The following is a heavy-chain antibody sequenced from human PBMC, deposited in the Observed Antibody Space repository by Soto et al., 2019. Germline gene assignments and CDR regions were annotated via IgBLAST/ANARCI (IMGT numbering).Heavy chain of an antibody. J-gene: IGHJ6*02. CDR2: ISGPSIYI. D-gene: IGHD2-8*01. CDR3: ARGFRNGFNV. V-gene: IGHV3-21*01. Sequence: EVQLVESGGGLVKPGGSLRLSCVASGFTFSDYSINWVRQAPGKGQEWVSYISGPSIYIYYADSVKGRFTISRDNAKSAVYLQMNSLRAEDTAVYYCARGFRNGFNVWGQGTTVSVSS. CDR1: GFTFSDYS.